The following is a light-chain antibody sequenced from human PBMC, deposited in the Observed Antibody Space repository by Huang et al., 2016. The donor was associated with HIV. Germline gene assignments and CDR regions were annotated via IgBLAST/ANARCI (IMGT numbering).Light chain of an antibody. Sequence: DIVMTQSPDSLAVSLGERATINCSSSQSVLSSSNDKNYLTWYQQKPGQPPKLLIYWASTRESGVPERFSGSGSGTHCTLTIASLQAEDVAVYYCQQYYSVPRTFGQGTKVEIK. CDR3: QQYYSVPRT. CDR1: QSVLSSSNDKNY. V-gene: IGKV4-1*01. J-gene: IGKJ1*01. CDR2: WAS.